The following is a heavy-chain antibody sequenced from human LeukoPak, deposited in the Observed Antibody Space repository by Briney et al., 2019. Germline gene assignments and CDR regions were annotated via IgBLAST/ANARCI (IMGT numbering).Heavy chain of an antibody. CDR1: GFSFSYHG. CDR2: ISGSGGST. J-gene: IGHJ4*02. D-gene: IGHD4-23*01. Sequence: GGSLRLSCVASGFSFSYHGMNWVRLAPGKGLEWVSAISGSGGSTHYADSVKGRFTISRDNSKNTLYLQMNSLRAEDTAVYYCAKDLGYGGNSGADYWGQGTLVTVSS. V-gene: IGHV3-23*01. CDR3: AKDLGYGGNSGADY.